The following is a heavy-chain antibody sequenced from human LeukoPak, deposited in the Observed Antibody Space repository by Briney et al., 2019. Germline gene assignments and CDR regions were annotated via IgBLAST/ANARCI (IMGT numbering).Heavy chain of an antibody. D-gene: IGHD6-13*01. CDR3: AKDQGIAAAGTSYYYYGMDV. V-gene: IGHV3-9*01. CDR2: ISWNSGSI. Sequence: GGSLRLSCAASGFTFDDYAMHWVRQAPGKGLEWVSGISWNSGSIGYAGSVKGRFTISRDNAKNSLYLQMNSLRAEDTALYYCAKDQGIAAAGTSYYYYGMDVWGQGTTVTVSS. CDR1: GFTFDDYA. J-gene: IGHJ6*02.